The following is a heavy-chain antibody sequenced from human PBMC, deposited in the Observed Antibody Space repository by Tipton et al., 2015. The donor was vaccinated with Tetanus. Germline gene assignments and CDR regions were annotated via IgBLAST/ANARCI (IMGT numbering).Heavy chain of an antibody. CDR2: INHSGST. CDR1: GGSFSGYY. D-gene: IGHD5-18*01. V-gene: IGHV4-34*01. J-gene: IGHJ3*02. CDR3: ARVGGFSYGSDAFDI. Sequence: TLSLTCAVYGGSFSGYYWSWIRQPPGKGLEWIGEINHSGSTNYNPSLKSRVTISVDTSKNQFSLKLTSVTAADTAVYYCARVGGFSYGSDAFDIWGQGTMVTVSS.